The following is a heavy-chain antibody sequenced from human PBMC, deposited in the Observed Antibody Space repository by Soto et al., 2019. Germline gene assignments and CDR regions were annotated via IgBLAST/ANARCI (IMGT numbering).Heavy chain of an antibody. CDR3: VQSRCGGDCLEIYSSHAYNGLDV. CDR2: LYWDDDK. CDR1: GLSLRTTGVG. D-gene: IGHD2-21*02. J-gene: IGHJ6*02. V-gene: IGHV2-5*02. Sequence: QVTLKESGPTLVKPTQTLTLTCTVSGLSLRTTGVGVGWVRQPPGKALEWLALLYWDDDKRYSPSRRSRLTLAKDISEKQVVLTMTNIDTVDTATYYCVQSRCGGDCLEIYSSHAYNGLDVWGQGTTVTVSS.